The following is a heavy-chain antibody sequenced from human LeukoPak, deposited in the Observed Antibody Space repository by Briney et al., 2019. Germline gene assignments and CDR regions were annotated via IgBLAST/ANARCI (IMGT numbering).Heavy chain of an antibody. CDR2: IRSKTNNYAT. V-gene: IGHV3-73*01. CDR3: TGNYYGSGSYADFDY. J-gene: IGHJ4*02. Sequence: GGSLGLSCAASGFTFSGSALHWVRQASGKGLEWIGRIRSKTNNYATAYAASVKGRFTISRDDSKNTAYLQMDSLKTEDTAVYYCTGNYYGSGSYADFDYWGQGTLVTVSS. D-gene: IGHD3-10*01. CDR1: GFTFSGSA.